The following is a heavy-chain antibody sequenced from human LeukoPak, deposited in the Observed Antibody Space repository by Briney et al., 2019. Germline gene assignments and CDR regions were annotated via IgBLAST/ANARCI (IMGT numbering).Heavy chain of an antibody. CDR1: GGSISSYY. D-gene: IGHD4-17*01. CDR3: ARGAYGDPTSFDY. Sequence: SETLSLTCTVSGGSISSYYWSWIRQPPGKGLEWIGYTYYSGSTNYNPSLKSRVTISVDTSKNQFSLKLSSVTAADTAVYYCARGAYGDPTSFDYWGQGTLVTVSS. CDR2: TYYSGST. J-gene: IGHJ4*02. V-gene: IGHV4-59*01.